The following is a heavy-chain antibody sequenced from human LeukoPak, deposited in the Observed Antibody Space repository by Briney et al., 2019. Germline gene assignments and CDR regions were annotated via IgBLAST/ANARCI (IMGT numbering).Heavy chain of an antibody. CDR2: IYSGGST. CDR1: GFTVSSNY. Sequence: GGSLRLSCAAPGFTVSSNYMSWVRQAPGKGLEWVSVIYSGGSTYYADSVKGRFTISRDNSKNTLYLQMNSLRAEDTAVYYCARQDYDSSGYYSDYWGQGTLVTVSS. V-gene: IGHV3-53*01. CDR3: ARQDYDSSGYYSDY. D-gene: IGHD3-22*01. J-gene: IGHJ4*02.